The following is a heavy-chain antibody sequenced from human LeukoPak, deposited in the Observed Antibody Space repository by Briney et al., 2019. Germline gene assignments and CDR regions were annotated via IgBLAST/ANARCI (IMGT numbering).Heavy chain of an antibody. CDR2: INANSGAT. D-gene: IGHD6-19*01. CDR1: GFAFSFYA. CDR3: AKPISGGLAVTADWFHP. J-gene: IGHJ5*01. V-gene: IGHV3-23*01. Sequence: GGSLRLSCAASGFAFSFYAMSWLRQPPGKGLEWVSTINANSGATSYAASVRGRFTISRDNSKNTLYLQVNTLRADDTATYYCAKPISGGLAVTADWFHPWGQGTLVVVSS.